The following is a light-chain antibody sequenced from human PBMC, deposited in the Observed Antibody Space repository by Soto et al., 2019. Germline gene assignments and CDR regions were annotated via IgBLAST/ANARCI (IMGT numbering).Light chain of an antibody. CDR2: GAS. Sequence: PGERATLSCRASQSVGSSYLAWYQQKPGQAPRPLIYGASNRVTGISDRFSGSGSGTDFTLTISSPEPEDFAVYYCHQYGRSPPWTFGQGTKVQIK. CDR1: QSVGSSY. J-gene: IGKJ1*01. CDR3: HQYGRSPPWT. V-gene: IGKV3-20*01.